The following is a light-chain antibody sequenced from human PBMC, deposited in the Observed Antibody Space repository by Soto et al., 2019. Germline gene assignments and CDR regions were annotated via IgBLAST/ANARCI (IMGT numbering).Light chain of an antibody. Sequence: EVVLTQSPATLSVSPGERATLSCRASQSVRSNLAWYQQKPGQAPRLLIYGASTRATGIPARFSGSGSGTEFTLTISSLQSEDFAVYYCQQYNSWPLNFGGGTKVEIK. CDR2: GAS. J-gene: IGKJ4*01. V-gene: IGKV3-15*01. CDR1: QSVRSN. CDR3: QQYNSWPLN.